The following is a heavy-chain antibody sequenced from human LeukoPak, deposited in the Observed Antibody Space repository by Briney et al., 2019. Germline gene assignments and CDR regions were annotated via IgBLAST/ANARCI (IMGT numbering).Heavy chain of an antibody. D-gene: IGHD4-11*01. J-gene: IGHJ6*02. CDR3: ASDYRYYYYGMDV. Sequence: PGGSLRLSCAASGFTFSSYGMHWVRQAPGKGLEWVAVISYDGSNKYYADSVKGRFTISRDNSKNTLYLQMNSLRAEDTAVYYCASDYRYYYYGMDVWGQGTTVTVSS. V-gene: IGHV3-30*03. CDR2: ISYDGSNK. CDR1: GFTFSSYG.